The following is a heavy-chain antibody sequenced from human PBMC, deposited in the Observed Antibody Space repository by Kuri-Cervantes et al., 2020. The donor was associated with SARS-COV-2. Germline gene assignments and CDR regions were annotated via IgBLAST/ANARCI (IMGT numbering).Heavy chain of an antibody. J-gene: IGHJ4*02. CDR1: GFTLSSYW. CDR3: TPDRWEESG. Sequence: GESLKTSCAASGFTLSSYWMSWVRQAPGKGLEWVANIKQDGSEKYYVDSVKGRLTISRDNAKNSLYLQMNSLRAEDTAVYYCTPDRWEESGWGQGTLVTVSS. D-gene: IGHD1-26*01. V-gene: IGHV3-7*03. CDR2: IKQDGSEK.